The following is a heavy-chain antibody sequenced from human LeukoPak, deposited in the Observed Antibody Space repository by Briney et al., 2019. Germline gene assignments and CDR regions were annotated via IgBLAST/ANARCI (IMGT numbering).Heavy chain of an antibody. CDR3: ATDRVAVAGTGRPLDY. CDR1: GYTLTELS. D-gene: IGHD6-19*01. J-gene: IGHJ4*02. V-gene: IGHV1-24*01. CDR2: FDPEDGET. Sequence: GASVKVSCKVPGYTLTELSMHWVRQAPGKGLEWMGGFDPEDGETIYAQKFQGRVTMTEDTSTDTAYMELSSLRSEDTAVYYCATDRVAVAGTGRPLDYWGQGTLVTVSS.